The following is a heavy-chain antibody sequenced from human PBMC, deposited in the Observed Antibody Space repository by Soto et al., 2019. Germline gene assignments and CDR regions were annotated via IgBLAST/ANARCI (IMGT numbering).Heavy chain of an antibody. Sequence: SETLSRTCTVSGGSISSSSYYWGWIRQPPGKGLEWIGSIYYSGSTYYNPSLKSRVTISVDTSKNQFSLKLSSVTAADTAVYYCARHVGYCSGGSCYSYGMDVWGQGTTVTVSS. CDR1: GGSISSSSYY. V-gene: IGHV4-39*01. J-gene: IGHJ6*02. CDR3: ARHVGYCSGGSCYSYGMDV. D-gene: IGHD2-15*01. CDR2: IYYSGST.